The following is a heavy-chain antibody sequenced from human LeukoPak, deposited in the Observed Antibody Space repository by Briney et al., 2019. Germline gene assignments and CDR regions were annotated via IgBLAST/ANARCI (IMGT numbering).Heavy chain of an antibody. CDR2: ISGSGGST. J-gene: IGHJ5*02. CDR1: GFTFSSYA. D-gene: IGHD3-3*01. CDR3: AKEWRVTIFGVVLRRWFDP. V-gene: IGHV3-23*01. Sequence: AGGSLRLSCAASGFTFSSYAMSWVRQAPGKGLEWVSAISGSGGSTYYADSVKGRFTISRDNSKNTLYLQMNSLRAEDTAVYYCAKEWRVTIFGVVLRRWFDPWGQGTLVTVSS.